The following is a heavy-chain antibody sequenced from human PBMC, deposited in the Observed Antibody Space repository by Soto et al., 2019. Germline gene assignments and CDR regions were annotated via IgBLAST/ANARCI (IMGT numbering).Heavy chain of an antibody. Sequence: QITLKESGPTLVKPTQTLTLTCTFSGFSLSTSGVGVGWIRQPPGKALEWLALIYWDDDKRYSPSLKSRLTITKDTYKKQGGLTMTNMDPEDTATYYCAQPVVRGVIRVYFDYWGQGTLVTVSS. J-gene: IGHJ4*02. CDR3: AQPVVRGVIRVYFDY. D-gene: IGHD3-10*01. CDR1: GFSLSTSGVG. CDR2: IYWDDDK. V-gene: IGHV2-5*02.